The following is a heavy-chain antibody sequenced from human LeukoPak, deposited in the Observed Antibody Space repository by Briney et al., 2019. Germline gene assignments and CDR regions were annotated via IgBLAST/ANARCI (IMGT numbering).Heavy chain of an antibody. CDR1: GGSISSGDYY. V-gene: IGHV4-31*03. Sequence: SQTLSLTCTVSGGSISSGDYYWSWLRQYPGKGLEWIGYINYIGSTYYNPSLQSRVTISVDTSKNQFSLKLYSVTAADTAVYYCARRGYTGYEHYFDYWGQGTLVTVSS. CDR2: INYIGST. J-gene: IGHJ4*02. D-gene: IGHD5-12*01. CDR3: ARRGYTGYEHYFDY.